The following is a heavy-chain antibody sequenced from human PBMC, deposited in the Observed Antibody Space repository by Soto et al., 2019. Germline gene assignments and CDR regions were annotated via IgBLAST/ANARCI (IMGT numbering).Heavy chain of an antibody. D-gene: IGHD1-26*01. Sequence: QVQLVQSGAEVKKPGSSVKVSCKASGGTFSSYAISWVRQAPGQGLEWMGGIIPIFGTANYAQKFQGRVTITADESTSTAYMELSSLRSEDTAVYYCARDRRGVVVGATYPLWYFDLWGRGTLVTVSS. J-gene: IGHJ2*01. V-gene: IGHV1-69*01. CDR2: IIPIFGTA. CDR1: GGTFSSYA. CDR3: ARDRRGVVVGATYPLWYFDL.